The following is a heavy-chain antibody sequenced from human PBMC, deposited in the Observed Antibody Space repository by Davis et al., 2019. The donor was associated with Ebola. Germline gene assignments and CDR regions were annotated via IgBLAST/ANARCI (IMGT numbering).Heavy chain of an antibody. V-gene: IGHV1-69*13. D-gene: IGHD3-22*01. J-gene: IGHJ5*02. CDR1: GGTFSSYA. CDR3: ARGTTYYYDSSGYHPNNWFDP. Sequence: AASVKVSCKASGGTFSSYAISWVRQAPGQGLEWMGGIIPIFGTANYAQKFQGRVTITADESTSTAYMELSSLRSEDTAVYYCARGTTYYYDSSGYHPNNWFDPWGQGTLVTVSS. CDR2: IIPIFGTA.